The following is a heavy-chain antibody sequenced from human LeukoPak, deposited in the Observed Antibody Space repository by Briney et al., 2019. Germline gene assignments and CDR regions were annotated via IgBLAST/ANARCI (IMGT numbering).Heavy chain of an antibody. CDR3: ARGRCSSTSCYHFDY. CDR2: INPSGGST. Sequence: ASVKVSCKASGYTFTSYYMHWVRQAPGQGLEWMGIINPSGGSTSYAQKCQGRVTMTRDTSTSTVYMELSSLRSEDTAVYYCARGRCSSTSCYHFDYWGQGTLVTVSS. D-gene: IGHD2-2*01. CDR1: GYTFTSYY. V-gene: IGHV1-46*01. J-gene: IGHJ4*02.